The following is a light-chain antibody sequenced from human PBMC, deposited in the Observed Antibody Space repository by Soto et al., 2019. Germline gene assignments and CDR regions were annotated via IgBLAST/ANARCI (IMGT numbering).Light chain of an antibody. CDR2: DVS. CDR3: SSFTTSTSYV. J-gene: IGLJ1*01. Sequence: QSALTQPASVSGSPGQSITISCTGTSSDVGAYDYVSWYQQHPGEVPKLMIFDVSDRPSGVSNRFSGSKSGNTASLTISGLQADDEADYYCSSFTTSTSYVFGPGTKVTVL. CDR1: SSDVGAYDY. V-gene: IGLV2-14*03.